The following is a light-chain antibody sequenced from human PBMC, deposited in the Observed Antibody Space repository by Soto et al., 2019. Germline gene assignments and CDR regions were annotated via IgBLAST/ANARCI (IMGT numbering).Light chain of an antibody. CDR2: SAS. CDR1: QSISSY. V-gene: IGKV1-39*01. Sequence: DIQMTQSPSSLSASVGDRVTITCRASQSISSYLHWYQQKPGKAPKLLIYSASSLQSGVPSRSSGSGSGTDFTLTISSLQPEDFATYYCQQSYSTPYTFGQGTKLEIK. CDR3: QQSYSTPYT. J-gene: IGKJ2*01.